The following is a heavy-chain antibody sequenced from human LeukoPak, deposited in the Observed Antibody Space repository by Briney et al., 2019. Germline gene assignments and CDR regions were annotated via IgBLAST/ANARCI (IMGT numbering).Heavy chain of an antibody. Sequence: ASVKVSCKASGYTFTGYYIHWVRQAPGQGLEWMGWINPNSGGTNYAQKFQGRVTMTRDTSISTAYMELSRLRSDDTAVYYCARDPHCSGGSCPDYWGQGTLVTVSS. CDR2: INPNSGGT. V-gene: IGHV1-2*02. J-gene: IGHJ4*02. CDR1: GYTFTGYY. D-gene: IGHD2-15*01. CDR3: ARDPHCSGGSCPDY.